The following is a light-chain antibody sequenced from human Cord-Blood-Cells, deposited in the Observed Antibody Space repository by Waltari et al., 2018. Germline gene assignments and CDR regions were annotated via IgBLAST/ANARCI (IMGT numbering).Light chain of an antibody. J-gene: IGLJ3*02. CDR2: DVS. CDR3: SSYTSSSTWV. Sequence: QSALTQPASVSGSPGQSITISCTGTSSDVGGYNYVSWYQQHHGKAPKLMIYDVSNRPSWVSNRFSGSKSGNTASLTISGLQAEDEADYYCSSYTSSSTWVFGGGTKLTVL. V-gene: IGLV2-14*03. CDR1: SSDVGGYNY.